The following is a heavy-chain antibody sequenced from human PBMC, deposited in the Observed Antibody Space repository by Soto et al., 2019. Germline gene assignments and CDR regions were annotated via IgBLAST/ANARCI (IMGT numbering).Heavy chain of an antibody. CDR1: GGSISSYY. CDR3: ARDTYMVRGVIKFKGMDV. J-gene: IGHJ6*02. V-gene: IGHV4-4*07. D-gene: IGHD3-10*01. Sequence: PSETLSLTCTVSGGSISSYYWSWIRQSAGKGLEWIGRIYTSGSTNYNPSLKSRVTMSVDTSKNQFSLKLSSVTAADTAVYYHARDTYMVRGVIKFKGMDVWGQGTTVTVSS. CDR2: IYTSGST.